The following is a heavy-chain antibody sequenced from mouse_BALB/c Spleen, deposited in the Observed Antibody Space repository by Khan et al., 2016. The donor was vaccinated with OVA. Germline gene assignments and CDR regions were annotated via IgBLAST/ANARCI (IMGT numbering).Heavy chain of an antibody. CDR2: INPTSGYT. V-gene: IGHV1-7*01. J-gene: IGHJ2*01. CDR1: GYTFTSYW. D-gene: IGHD1-1*01. Sequence: VQLQESGAELAKPGASVKMSCKASGYTFTSYWMHWIKQRPGQGLEWIGYINPTSGYTDYNQKFKDKATLTADKSSSTAYMQLSSLTSDDSAVYYCARGRIDYWGQGTALTVSS. CDR3: ARGRIDY.